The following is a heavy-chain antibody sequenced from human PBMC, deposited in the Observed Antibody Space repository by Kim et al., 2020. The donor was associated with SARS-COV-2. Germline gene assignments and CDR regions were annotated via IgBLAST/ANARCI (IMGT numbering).Heavy chain of an antibody. D-gene: IGHD2-15*01. CDR2: ISAYNGNT. V-gene: IGHV1-18*01. CDR3: ARVVSGYCSGGSCYYFDY. CDR1: GYTCTSYG. J-gene: IGHJ4*02. Sequence: ASVKVSCKASGYTCTSYGISWVRQAPGQGLEWMGWISAYNGNTNYAQKLQGRVTMTTDTSTTTAYMELRSLRSDDTAVYYCARVVSGYCSGGSCYYFDYWGQGTLVTVSS.